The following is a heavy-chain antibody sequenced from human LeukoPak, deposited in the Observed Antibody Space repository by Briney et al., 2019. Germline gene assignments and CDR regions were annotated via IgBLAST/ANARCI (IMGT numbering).Heavy chain of an antibody. CDR1: GITFSCYE. J-gene: IGHJ6*03. Sequence: PGGSLRLSCAASGITFSCYEMNWVRQAPGKGLAWVSYISSSGSTIYYADSVKGRFTISRDNAKNSLYLQMNSLRAEDTAVYYCASSIAAARRLIYYYMDVWGKGTTVTVSS. CDR2: ISSSGSTI. CDR3: ASSIAAARRLIYYYMDV. V-gene: IGHV3-48*03. D-gene: IGHD6-13*01.